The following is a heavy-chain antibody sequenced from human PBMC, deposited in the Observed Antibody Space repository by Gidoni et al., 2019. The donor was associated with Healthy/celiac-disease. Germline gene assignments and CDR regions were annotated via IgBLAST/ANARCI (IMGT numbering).Heavy chain of an antibody. CDR1: GFPFDDYA. J-gene: IGHJ4*02. Sequence: EVQLVESGGGLVQPGRSLRLSCAASGFPFDDYAMHWVRQAPGKGRECVSGISCNSGSIGYADSVKGRFTISRDNAKNSLYLQMNSLRAEDTALYYCARGAVEMATIDYFDYWGQGTLVTVSS. CDR3: ARGAVEMATIDYFDY. CDR2: ISCNSGSI. V-gene: IGHV3-9*01. D-gene: IGHD5-12*01.